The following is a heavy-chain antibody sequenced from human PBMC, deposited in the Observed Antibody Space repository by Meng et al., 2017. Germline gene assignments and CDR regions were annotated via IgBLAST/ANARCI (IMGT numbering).Heavy chain of an antibody. CDR3: ARSFSLTGYYRGLFFDY. Sequence: SETLLTCTVSGGSISSYYWSWIRQPPGKGLEWIGYIYYSGSTNYNPSLKSRVTISVDTSKNQFSLKLSSVTAADTAVYYCARSFSLTGYYRGLFFDYWGQGTLVTVSS. J-gene: IGHJ4*02. V-gene: IGHV4-59*12. CDR1: GGSISSYY. CDR2: IYYSGST. D-gene: IGHD3-9*01.